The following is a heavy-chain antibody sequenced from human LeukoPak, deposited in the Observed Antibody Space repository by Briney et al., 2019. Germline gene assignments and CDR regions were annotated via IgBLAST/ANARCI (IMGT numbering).Heavy chain of an antibody. CDR2: IYYSGST. D-gene: IGHD3-3*01. CDR3: ARVRAIWDAFDI. Sequence: SETLSLTCTVSGGSISSYYWSWTRQPPGKGLEWIGYIYYSGSTNYNPSLKSRVTISVDTSKNQFSLKLSSVTAADTAVYYCARVRAIWDAFDIWGQGTMVTVSS. V-gene: IGHV4-59*01. CDR1: GGSISSYY. J-gene: IGHJ3*02.